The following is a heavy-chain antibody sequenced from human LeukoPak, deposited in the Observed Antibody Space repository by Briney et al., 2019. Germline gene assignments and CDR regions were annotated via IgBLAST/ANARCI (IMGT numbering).Heavy chain of an antibody. CDR2: ILHGGSA. Sequence: PSETLSLTCAVSGYSIISGHYWGWIRQPPGKGLDWIGSILHGGSALYNPSLKSRVSISVDTSKNHFSLRLTSVTAADTAVYYCARGLRNVDYWGHGTLVTVSS. V-gene: IGHV4-38-2*01. J-gene: IGHJ4*01. CDR3: ARGLRNVDY. CDR1: GYSIISGHY.